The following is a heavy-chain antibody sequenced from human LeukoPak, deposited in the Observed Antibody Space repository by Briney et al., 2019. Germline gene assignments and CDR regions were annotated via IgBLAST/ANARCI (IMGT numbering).Heavy chain of an antibody. D-gene: IGHD5-12*01. CDR3: AIYGGSGTNAFDM. J-gene: IGHJ3*02. V-gene: IGHV3-23*01. CDR2: IIGGGGST. CDR1: GFTFSSYA. Sequence: PGGSLRLSCAASGFTFSSYAMTWVRQGPGNGLEGVSDIIGGGGSTYYADSVKGRFTISRDNSKNTLYLQMHSMRAEDTAVYHCAIYGGSGTNAFDMWGQGTMVTVSS.